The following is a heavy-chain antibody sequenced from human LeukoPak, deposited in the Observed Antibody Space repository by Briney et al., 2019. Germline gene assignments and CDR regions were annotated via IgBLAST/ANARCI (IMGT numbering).Heavy chain of an antibody. Sequence: ASVKVSCKASGYTFTTYGISWVRQAPGQGLEWMGWSSPYNGNTNYAQKLRGRVTMTEDTSTDTAYMELSSLRSEDTAVYYCATCSGTLFDYWGQGTLVTVSS. CDR3: ATCSGTLFDY. CDR2: SSPYNGNT. V-gene: IGHV1-18*01. CDR1: GYTFTTYG. J-gene: IGHJ4*02. D-gene: IGHD3-10*02.